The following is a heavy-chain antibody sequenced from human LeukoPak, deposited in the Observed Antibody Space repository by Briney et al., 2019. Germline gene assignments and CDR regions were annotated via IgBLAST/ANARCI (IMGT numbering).Heavy chain of an antibody. CDR2: INHSGST. Sequence: PSETLSLTCAVYGGSFSGYYWSWIRQPPGKGLEWIGEINHSGSTNYNPSLKSRVTISVDTSKNQFSLKLSSVTAADTAVYYCARSWARGYSYGGYWGQGTLVTVSS. CDR1: GGSFSGYY. J-gene: IGHJ4*02. CDR3: ARSWARGYSYGGY. V-gene: IGHV4-34*01. D-gene: IGHD5-18*01.